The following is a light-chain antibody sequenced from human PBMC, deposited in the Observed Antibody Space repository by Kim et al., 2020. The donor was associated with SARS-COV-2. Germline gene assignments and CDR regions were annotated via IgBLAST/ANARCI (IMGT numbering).Light chain of an antibody. Sequence: VLTQSPATLSLSPGERATLSCGASQSVARNYIAWYQQKPGLAPRLLIFHASNRATGIPDRFSGGGSGTDFTLTISRLEPEDFAVYHCQQYAVSPITFGQGTRLEIK. J-gene: IGKJ5*01. CDR1: QSVARNY. CDR2: HAS. CDR3: QQYAVSPIT. V-gene: IGKV3D-20*01.